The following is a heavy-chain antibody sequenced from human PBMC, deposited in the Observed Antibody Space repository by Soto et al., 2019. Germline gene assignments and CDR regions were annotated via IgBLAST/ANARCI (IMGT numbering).Heavy chain of an antibody. J-gene: IGHJ4*02. D-gene: IGHD5-12*01. V-gene: IGHV1-2*04. CDR3: ARSGGGYDLGDY. Sequence: QVQLVQSGAEVKKPGASVKVSCKASGYTVSGYYVHWVRQAPGQGLEWMGWINPNSGGAKYSQKFQAWVTMTSDTSISTAYMELSRLKSDDTAVYYCARSGGGYDLGDYWGQGTLVTVSS. CDR1: GYTVSGYY. CDR2: INPNSGGA.